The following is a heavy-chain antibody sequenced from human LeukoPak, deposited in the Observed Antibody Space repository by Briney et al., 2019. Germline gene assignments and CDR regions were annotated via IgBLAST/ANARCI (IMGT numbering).Heavy chain of an antibody. V-gene: IGHV1-58*01. Sequence: ASVKVSCKAPGFTFTTFAVQWVRQARGQRLEWIGWIVVDGGNTHYAQKFQERVDIITDRSTNTVFLELRSLRSDDTAVYYYSAGATTYCGEDCYPSFFFYHGIDVWGQATTVTVSS. D-gene: IGHD2-21*02. J-gene: IGHJ6*02. CDR1: GFTFTTFA. CDR2: IVVDGGNT. CDR3: SAGATTYCGEDCYPSFFFYHGIDV.